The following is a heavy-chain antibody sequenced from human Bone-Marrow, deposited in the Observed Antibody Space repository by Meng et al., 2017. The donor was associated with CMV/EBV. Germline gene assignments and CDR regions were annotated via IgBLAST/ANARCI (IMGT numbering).Heavy chain of an antibody. CDR2: IIPIFGTA. CDR3: ASQFGYCSGGSCYYLY. CDR1: GGTFSSYA. V-gene: IGHV1-69*01. Sequence: GGTFSSYAISWVRQAPGQGLEWMGGIIPIFGTANYAQKFQGRVTITADESTSTAYMELSSLRSEDTAVYYCASQFGYCSGGSCYYLYWGQGTLVTVSS. D-gene: IGHD2-15*01. J-gene: IGHJ4*02.